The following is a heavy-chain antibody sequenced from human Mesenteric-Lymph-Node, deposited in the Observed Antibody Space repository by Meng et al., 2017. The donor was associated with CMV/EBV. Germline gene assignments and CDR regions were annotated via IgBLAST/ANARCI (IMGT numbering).Heavy chain of an antibody. CDR3: AREPFPSDILTGAFGY. Sequence: YGFIGYYLSWVRQAPGQGLEWMGRISTYSGNADRAQKFEARVTLTRDTSISTAYMELSGLTSDDTALYYCAREPFPSDILTGAFGYWGQGTLVTVSS. CDR1: YGFIGYY. D-gene: IGHD3-9*01. CDR2: ISTYSGNA. J-gene: IGHJ4*02. V-gene: IGHV1-2*06.